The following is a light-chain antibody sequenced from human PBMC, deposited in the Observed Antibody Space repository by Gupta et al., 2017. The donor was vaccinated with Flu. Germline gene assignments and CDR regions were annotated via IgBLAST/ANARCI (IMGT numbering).Light chain of an antibody. J-gene: IGKJ2*02. Sequence: EIVVTQSPATLSVSPGKRVTLSCRTSQSVNSDLAWYQQKPGQAPSLLIYAASTRATGIPARFSGSGSGTEFTLTISSLQAEDFAVYFCQQYHYWPRTFGQGTTLDI. CDR3: QQYHYWPRT. CDR1: QSVNSD. CDR2: AAS. V-gene: IGKV3-15*01.